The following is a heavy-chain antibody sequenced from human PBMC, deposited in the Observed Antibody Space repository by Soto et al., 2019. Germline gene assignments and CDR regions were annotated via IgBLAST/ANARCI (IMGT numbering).Heavy chain of an antibody. D-gene: IGHD2-2*01. CDR3: ARVERTLSTPFAYGMDV. V-gene: IGHV4-30-2*01. CDR1: GGSINSGGYS. J-gene: IGHJ6*02. CDR2: IYHTGNT. Sequence: QLQLQESGSGLVKPSQTLSLTCTVSGGSINSGGYSWIWIRQPPGKGLEWIGYIYHTGNTFYNPSLQSRVTLSVDQSKNQVSLSLGSVTAADTAMYYCARVERTLSTPFAYGMDVWGQGTTVTVSS.